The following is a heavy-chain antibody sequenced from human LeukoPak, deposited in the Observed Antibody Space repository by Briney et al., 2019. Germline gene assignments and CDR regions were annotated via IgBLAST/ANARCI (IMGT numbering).Heavy chain of an antibody. Sequence: PGGSLRLSCAASGFTFSSYAMSWVRQAPGKGLEWVSAISGSGGSTYYADSVKGRFTISRDNSKNTLYLQMNSLRAEDTAVYYCAKNMRVTMVRGVHSLDYWGQGTLVTVSS. V-gene: IGHV3-23*01. CDR2: ISGSGGST. D-gene: IGHD3-10*01. CDR1: GFTFSSYA. CDR3: AKNMRVTMVRGVHSLDY. J-gene: IGHJ4*02.